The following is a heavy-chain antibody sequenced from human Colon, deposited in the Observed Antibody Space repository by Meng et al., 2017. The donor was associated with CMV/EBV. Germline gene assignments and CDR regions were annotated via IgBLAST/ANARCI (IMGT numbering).Heavy chain of an antibody. CDR3: ARGSSLYYYYYYGMDV. J-gene: IGHJ6*02. CDR2: MNPNSGNT. V-gene: IGHV1-8*01. D-gene: IGHD2-2*01. CDR1: GYTFTSYD. Sequence: ASVKVSCKASGYTFTSYDINWVRQATGQGLEWMGWMNPNSGNTGHAQKFQGRVTMTRNTSISTAYMELSSLRSEDTAVYYCARGSSLYYYYYYGMDVWGQGTTVTVSS.